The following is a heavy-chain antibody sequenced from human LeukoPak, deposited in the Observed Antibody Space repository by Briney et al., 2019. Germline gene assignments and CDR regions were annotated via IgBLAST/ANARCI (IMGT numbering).Heavy chain of an antibody. Sequence: PGGSLRLSCAASGFTFSNYAMSWVRQAPGKGLEWFSGISGSGGSTYYADSVKGRFTISRDNSNNTLYLQMNSLRAEDTAVYYCARFDYGDYEGYFDYWGQGTLVTVST. CDR3: ARFDYGDYEGYFDY. D-gene: IGHD4-17*01. CDR1: GFTFSNYA. V-gene: IGHV3-23*01. CDR2: ISGSGGST. J-gene: IGHJ4*02.